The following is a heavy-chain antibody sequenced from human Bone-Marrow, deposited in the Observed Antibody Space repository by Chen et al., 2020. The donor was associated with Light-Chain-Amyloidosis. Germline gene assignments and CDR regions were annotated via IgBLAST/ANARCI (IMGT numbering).Heavy chain of an antibody. V-gene: IGHV3-23*01. CDR2: ISETGANT. J-gene: IGHJ4*02. CDR1: GFTFSHYA. Sequence: EVRLLESGGGLVQPGGSLRLSCAVSGFTFSHYAMNWVRQAPGKGLQWIVSISETGANTDYEDSVKGRFTISRDNSNNMLYLQLTSLRAEDTAVYYCAKQYLVGGWGQGTLVTVSS. D-gene: IGHD6-13*01. CDR3: AKQYLVGG.